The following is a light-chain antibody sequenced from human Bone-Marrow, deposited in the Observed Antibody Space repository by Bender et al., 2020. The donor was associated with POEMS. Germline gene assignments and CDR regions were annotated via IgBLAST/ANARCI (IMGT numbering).Light chain of an antibody. V-gene: IGLV2-14*02. Sequence: QSDLTQPASVSGSPGQSITISCTGSSSDIGTYDLVSWYQHLPGKAPKLLIYEVTERPSGVSNRFSGSKSGNTASLTISGLQAEDEADYYCSSYTSSSTYVFGTGTKVTVL. CDR1: SSDIGTYDL. CDR3: SSYTSSSTYV. J-gene: IGLJ1*01. CDR2: EVT.